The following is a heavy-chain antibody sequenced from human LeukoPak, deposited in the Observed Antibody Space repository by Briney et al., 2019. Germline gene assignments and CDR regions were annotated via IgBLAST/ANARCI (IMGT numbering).Heavy chain of an antibody. V-gene: IGHV4-39*01. Sequence: SETLSLTCTVSGGSISSSSYYWGWIRQPPGKGLEWIGSIYYSGSTYYNPSLKSRVTISVDTSKNQFSLKLSSVTAADTAVYYCASEPGYNSGWYLWGQGTLVTVSS. J-gene: IGHJ5*02. CDR2: IYYSGST. CDR3: ASEPGYNSGWYL. CDR1: GGSISSSSYY. D-gene: IGHD6-19*01.